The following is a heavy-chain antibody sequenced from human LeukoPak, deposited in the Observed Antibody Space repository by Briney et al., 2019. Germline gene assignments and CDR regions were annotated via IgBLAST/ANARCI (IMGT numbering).Heavy chain of an antibody. CDR1: GGTFSSYA. Sequence: ASVKVSCKASGGTFSSYAISWVRQAPGQGLEWMGRIIPILGIANYAQKFQSRVTITADKSTSTAYMELSSLRSEDTAVYYCARDLGRDGYRSFDYWGQGTLVTVSS. V-gene: IGHV1-69*04. CDR2: IIPILGIA. D-gene: IGHD5-24*01. CDR3: ARDLGRDGYRSFDY. J-gene: IGHJ4*02.